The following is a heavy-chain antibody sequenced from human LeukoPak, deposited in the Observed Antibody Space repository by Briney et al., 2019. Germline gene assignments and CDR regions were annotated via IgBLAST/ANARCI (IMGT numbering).Heavy chain of an antibody. Sequence: HPGGSLRLSCAASGFTFSSYAMSWVRQAPGKGLEWVSAISGSGGSTYYADSVKGRFTISRDNSKNTLYLQMNSLRAEDTAVYYCAKLMQLWLGWYFDYWGQGTLVTVSS. J-gene: IGHJ4*02. CDR2: ISGSGGST. CDR1: GFTFSSYA. V-gene: IGHV3-23*01. D-gene: IGHD5-18*01. CDR3: AKLMQLWLGWYFDY.